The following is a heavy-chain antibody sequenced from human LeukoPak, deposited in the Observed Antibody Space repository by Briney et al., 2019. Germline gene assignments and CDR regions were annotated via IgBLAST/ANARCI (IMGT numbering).Heavy chain of an antibody. J-gene: IGHJ4*02. CDR3: AGGHFQRDY. D-gene: IGHD2/OR15-2a*01. Sequence: SETLSLTCAVYGGSFSGYFWSWIRQPPGKGLEWIGEVNHSGRTNYNPSLKSRVTISVDTSKNQFSLNLNSVTAADTAVHYCAGGHFQRDYWGQGTLVTVSS. V-gene: IGHV4-34*01. CDR2: VNHSGRT. CDR1: GGSFSGYF.